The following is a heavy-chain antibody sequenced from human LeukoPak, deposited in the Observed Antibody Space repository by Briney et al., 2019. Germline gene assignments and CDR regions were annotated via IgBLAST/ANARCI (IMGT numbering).Heavy chain of an antibody. CDR1: GGSFSGYY. D-gene: IGHD6-6*01. CDR3: ARGRRQLLT. Sequence: SETLSLTCAVYGGSFSGYYWSWIRQPPGKGLEWIGEINHSGSTNYNPSLKSRVTISVDTSKNQFSLKLSSVTAADTAVYYCARGRRQLLTWGQGTLVTVSS. CDR2: INHSGST. V-gene: IGHV4-34*01. J-gene: IGHJ5*02.